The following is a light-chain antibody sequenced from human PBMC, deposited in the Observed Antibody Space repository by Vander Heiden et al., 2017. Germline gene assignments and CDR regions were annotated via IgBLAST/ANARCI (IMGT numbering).Light chain of an antibody. CDR3: QSYDTNLRGPV. V-gene: IGLV1-40*01. CDR1: SANIGAAYN. Sequence: GLAHPASVSCSPGQRVTISCTGGSANIGAAYNVHWYQQLPGAAPELLIHSNRNRPSGVPGRFSGSKSGTSASLAITGLQAEDEAYYYCQSYDTNLRGPVFGTGTKVTVL. CDR2: SNR. J-gene: IGLJ1*01.